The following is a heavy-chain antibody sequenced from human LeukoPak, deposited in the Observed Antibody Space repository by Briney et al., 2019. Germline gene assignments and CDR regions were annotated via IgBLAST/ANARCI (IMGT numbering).Heavy chain of an antibody. CDR3: ARPSIPSAAASALDI. CDR1: GGSISTYY. D-gene: IGHD2-2*01. CDR2: IYYTGGT. Sequence: SETLSLTCSVSGGSISTYYWTWIRQPPGKGLEWIGYIYYTGGTNYNPSLKSRATMSVDTSKSQLSLKMTSVTAADTAVYYCARPSIPSAAASALDIRGQGTMVTVSS. V-gene: IGHV4-59*08. J-gene: IGHJ3*02.